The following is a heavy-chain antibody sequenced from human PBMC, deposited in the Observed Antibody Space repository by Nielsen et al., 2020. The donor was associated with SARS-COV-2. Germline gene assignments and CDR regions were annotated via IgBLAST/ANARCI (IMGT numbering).Heavy chain of an antibody. D-gene: IGHD2-2*01. CDR1: GFTFDDYA. Sequence: GESLKISCAASGFTFDDYAMHWVRQAPGKGLEWVSLISWDGGSTYYADSVKGRFTISRDNSKNSLYLQMNSLRAEDTALYYCAKDNVPAAINWYFDLWGRGTLVTVSS. V-gene: IGHV3-43D*03. CDR2: ISWDGGST. J-gene: IGHJ2*01. CDR3: AKDNVPAAINWYFDL.